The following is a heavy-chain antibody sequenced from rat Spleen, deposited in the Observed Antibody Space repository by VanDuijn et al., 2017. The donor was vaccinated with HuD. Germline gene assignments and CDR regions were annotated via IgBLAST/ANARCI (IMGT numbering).Heavy chain of an antibody. CDR3: VRQDTSGYSNWFTY. CDR2: ISNDDRST. D-gene: IGHD4-3*01. V-gene: IGHV5-7*01. CDR1: GFTFSDFY. Sequence: EVQLVESGGGLVQPGRSLKLSCAASGFTFSDFYMAWVRQAPTTGLEWVATISNDDRSTYYRDSVRGRFTISSDNAKTTLYLQMDSLRSEDTATFYCVRQDTSGYSNWFTYWGQGTLVTVSS. J-gene: IGHJ3*01.